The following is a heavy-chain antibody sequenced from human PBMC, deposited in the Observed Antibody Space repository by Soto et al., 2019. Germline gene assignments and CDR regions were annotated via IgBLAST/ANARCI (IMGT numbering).Heavy chain of an antibody. D-gene: IGHD2-15*01. CDR2: IYYSGST. CDR1: GGSISSYY. CDR3: ARDRCSGGSCWSAFDI. J-gene: IGHJ3*02. V-gene: IGHV4-59*01. Sequence: LDAVSLTCAVCGGSISSYYWRWIRQPPGKGLEWIGYIYYSGSTNYNPSLKRRVTISVDTSKNQFSLKLSSVTAADTAVYYCARDRCSGGSCWSAFDIWGQGTMVTVSS.